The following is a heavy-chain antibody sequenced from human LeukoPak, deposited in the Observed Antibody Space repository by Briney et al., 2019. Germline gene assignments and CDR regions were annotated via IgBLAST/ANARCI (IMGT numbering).Heavy chain of an antibody. CDR3: TRDRLDYCSSTSCYPYYYYYMDV. CDR2: ISVYNGNT. Sequence: GASVKVSCKASGYTFTSYGISWVRQAPGQGLEWMGWISVYNGNTNYARKLQGRVTVTTDTSTSTAYMELRSLTSGDTAVYYCTRDRLDYCSSTSCYPYYYYYMDVWGKGTTVTVSS. J-gene: IGHJ6*03. D-gene: IGHD2-2*01. CDR1: GYTFTSYG. V-gene: IGHV1-18*01.